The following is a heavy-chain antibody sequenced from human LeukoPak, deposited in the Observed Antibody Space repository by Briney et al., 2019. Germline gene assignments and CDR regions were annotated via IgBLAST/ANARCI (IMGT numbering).Heavy chain of an antibody. CDR2: INHSGST. D-gene: IGHD6-13*01. J-gene: IGHJ4*02. CDR3: ARQLAYSSSWYDY. V-gene: IGHV4-34*01. Sequence: SETLSLTCAVYGGSFSGYYWSWIRQPPGKGLEWIGEINHSGSTNYNPSLKSRVTISVDTSKNQFSLKLCSVTAADTAVYYCARQLAYSSSWYDYWGQGTLVTVSS. CDR1: GGSFSGYY.